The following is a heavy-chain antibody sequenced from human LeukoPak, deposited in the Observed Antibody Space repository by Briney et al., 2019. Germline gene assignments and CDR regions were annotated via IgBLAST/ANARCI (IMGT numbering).Heavy chain of an antibody. D-gene: IGHD2-2*01. CDR2: INWNGGST. J-gene: IGHJ4*02. Sequence: PGGSLRLSCAASGFTFDDYGMSWVRQAPGKGLEWVPSINWNGGSTGYADSVKGRFTISRDNAKNSLYLQMNSLRAEDTALYYCARDLGYCSSTSCLWDYWGQGTLVTVSS. CDR3: ARDLGYCSSTSCLWDY. V-gene: IGHV3-20*04. CDR1: GFTFDDYG.